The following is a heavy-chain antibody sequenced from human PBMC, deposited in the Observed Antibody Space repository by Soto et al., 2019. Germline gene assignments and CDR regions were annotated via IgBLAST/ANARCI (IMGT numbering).Heavy chain of an antibody. CDR2: INHSGCT. V-gene: IGHV4-34*01. D-gene: IGHD3-10*01. J-gene: IGHJ6*03. CDR1: GGSFSGYY. CDR3: ARLKPEILLWFGELAPLGYYYYYMDV. Sequence: PSETLSLTCAVYGGSFSGYYWSWIRQPPGKGLEWIGEINHSGCTNYNPSLKSRVTISVDTSKNQFSLKLSSVTAADTAVYYCARLKPEILLWFGELAPLGYYYYYMDVWGKGTTVTVSS.